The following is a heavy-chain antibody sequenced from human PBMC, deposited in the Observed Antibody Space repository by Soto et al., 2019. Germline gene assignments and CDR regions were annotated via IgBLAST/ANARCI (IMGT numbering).Heavy chain of an antibody. CDR2: IYPGDSDT. Sequence: GESLKISCKGSCYSFTTYWNGWVRQMPGKGLEWMWIIYPGDSDTRYSPSFQGHITISAANSITTDNLQWSSLKAAATAKYYAAILAYCGGDCYHSAFDIWGQGTMVTVSS. J-gene: IGHJ3*02. CDR1: CYSFTTYW. D-gene: IGHD2-21*02. V-gene: IGHV5-51*01. CDR3: AILAYCGGDCYHSAFDI.